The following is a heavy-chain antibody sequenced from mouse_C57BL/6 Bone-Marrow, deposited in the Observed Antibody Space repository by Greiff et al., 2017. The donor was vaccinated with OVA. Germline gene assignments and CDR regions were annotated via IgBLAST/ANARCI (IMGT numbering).Heavy chain of an antibody. J-gene: IGHJ3*01. V-gene: IGHV14-3*01. CDR2: IAPANGNP. Sequence: EVKLMESVAELVRPGASVKLSCTASGFNFKNTYMPWVKQRPEQGLEWLGRIAPANGNPNYAPKFQGKATITPAPHSNTAYLQLSSLTSEYTTIYYGARKMNMGWLLPFAYWGQGTLVTVSA. D-gene: IGHD2-3*01. CDR3: ARKMNMGWLLPFAY. CDR1: GFNFKNTY.